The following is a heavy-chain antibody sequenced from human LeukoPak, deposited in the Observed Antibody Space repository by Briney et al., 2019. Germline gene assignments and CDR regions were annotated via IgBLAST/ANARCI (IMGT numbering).Heavy chain of an antibody. J-gene: IGHJ4*02. CDR1: GFTFSSYG. D-gene: IGHD2-2*01. CDR2: ISYDGSNK. CDR3: AKGGSTSCHSLLDY. V-gene: IGHV3-30*18. Sequence: PGRSLRLSCAASGFTFSSYGMHWVRQAPGKGLEWVAVISYDGSNKYYADSVKGRFTISRDNSKNTLHLQMNSLRAEDTAVYYCAKGGSTSCHSLLDYWGQGTLVTVSS.